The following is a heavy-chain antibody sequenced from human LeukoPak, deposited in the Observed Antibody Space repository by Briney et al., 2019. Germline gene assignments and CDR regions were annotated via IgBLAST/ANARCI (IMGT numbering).Heavy chain of an antibody. D-gene: IGHD6-19*01. V-gene: IGHV3-23*01. J-gene: IGHJ5*02. CDR2: ISGSGGRT. Sequence: PGGSLRLSCAASGFTFSSYAMSWVRQAPGKGLEWVSGISGSGGRTYYADSVEGRFTISRDNSKNTLYLQMSSLRAEDTAVYCCAKLWSLSSGFYWFDPWGQGTLVTVSS. CDR1: GFTFSSYA. CDR3: AKLWSLSSGFYWFDP.